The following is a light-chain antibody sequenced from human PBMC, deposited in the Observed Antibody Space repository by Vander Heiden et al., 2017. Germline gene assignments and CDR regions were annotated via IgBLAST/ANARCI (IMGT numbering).Light chain of an antibody. J-gene: IGKJ2*01. CDR1: QSVSSSY. CDR2: GAS. CDR3: QQDGSSPQT. V-gene: IGKV3-20*01. Sequence: EMVLTQSPGTLSLSPGEGATLSCRARQSVSSSYLAWYQQKPGQAPRLLIYGASSRATGIPDRFSGSGSGTDFTLTISRLEPEDFAVYYCQQDGSSPQTFGQGTKLEIK.